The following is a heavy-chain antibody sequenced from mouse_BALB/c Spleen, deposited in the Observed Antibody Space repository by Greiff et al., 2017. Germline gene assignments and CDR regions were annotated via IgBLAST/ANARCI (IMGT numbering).Heavy chain of an antibody. D-gene: IGHD1-1*01. V-gene: IGHV14-3*02. CDR2: IDPANGNT. J-gene: IGHJ2*01. Sequence: EVQLQQSGAELVKPGASVKLSCTASGFNIKDTYMHWVKQRPEQGLEWIGRIDPANGNTKYDPKFQGKATITADTSSNTAYLQLSSLTSEDTAVYYCAGSDYFDYWGQGTTLTVSS. CDR1: GFNIKDTY. CDR3: AGSDYFDY.